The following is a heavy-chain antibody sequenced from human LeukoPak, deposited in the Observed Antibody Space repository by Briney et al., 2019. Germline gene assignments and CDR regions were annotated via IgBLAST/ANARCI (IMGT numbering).Heavy chain of an antibody. V-gene: IGHV3-21*01. D-gene: IGHD1-26*01. CDR3: ARDYLLVGATSKDAFDI. J-gene: IGHJ3*02. CDR1: GFTFSSYS. CDR2: ISSSSSYI. Sequence: GGSLRLSCAASGFTFSSYSMNWVRQAPGKGLEWVSSISSSSSYIYYADSVKGRFTISRDNAKNSLYLQMNSLRAEDTAVYYCARDYLLVGATSKDAFDIWGQGTMVTVSS.